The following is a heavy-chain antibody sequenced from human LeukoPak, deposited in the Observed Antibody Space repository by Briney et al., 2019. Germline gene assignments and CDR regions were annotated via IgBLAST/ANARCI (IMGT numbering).Heavy chain of an antibody. CDR1: GFTFSSYY. V-gene: IGHV3-21*01. Sequence: PGGSLRLSCAASGFTFSSYYMNWVHQAPGRGLEWVSSISSTSSYIYYAHSVKGRFTISRDNADNSLYLQMNSLRAEDTAVYYCARGYSSGWSAFDYWGQGTLVTVSS. D-gene: IGHD6-19*01. CDR3: ARGYSSGWSAFDY. CDR2: ISSTSSYI. J-gene: IGHJ4*02.